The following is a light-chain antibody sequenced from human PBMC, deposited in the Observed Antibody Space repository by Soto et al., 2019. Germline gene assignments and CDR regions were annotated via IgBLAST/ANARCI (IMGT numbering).Light chain of an antibody. J-gene: IGLJ1*01. V-gene: IGLV2-8*01. Sequence: HSALAQPPSASGSVVQSVTISCTVTSSDVGAYNYVSWYQQHPGKAPKLMIYEVSKRPSGVPDRFSGSKSGYTASLTVSGLQAEDEADYYCSSHAGNTNYVFGTGTKVTVL. CDR3: SSHAGNTNYV. CDR1: SSDVGAYNY. CDR2: EVS.